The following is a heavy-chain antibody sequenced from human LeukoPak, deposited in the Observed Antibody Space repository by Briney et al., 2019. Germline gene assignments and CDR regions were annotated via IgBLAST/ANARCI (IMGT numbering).Heavy chain of an antibody. CDR2: ISGSGGST. CDR3: AKGKYSSSWYAYYFDY. Sequence: GGSLRLSCAASGFTFSSYAMHWVRQAPGKGLEWVSAISGSGGSTYYADSVKGRFTISRDNSKNTLYLQMNSLRAEDTAVYYCAKGKYSSSWYAYYFDYWGQGTLVTVSS. J-gene: IGHJ4*02. D-gene: IGHD6-13*01. CDR1: GFTFSSYA. V-gene: IGHV3-23*01.